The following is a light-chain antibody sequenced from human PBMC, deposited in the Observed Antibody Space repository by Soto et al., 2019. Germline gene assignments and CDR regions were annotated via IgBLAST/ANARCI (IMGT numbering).Light chain of an antibody. J-gene: IGLJ1*01. Sequence: QFVLTQPPSASGTPGQRVTISCSGSSSNIGSNYVYWYQQLPGTAPKLLIYRNNQRPSGVPDRFSGSKSGTSASLAISGLRSEDEADYYCAAWDDSLSAFYVFGTGTKLTVL. CDR1: SSNIGSNY. CDR2: RNN. CDR3: AAWDDSLSAFYV. V-gene: IGLV1-47*01.